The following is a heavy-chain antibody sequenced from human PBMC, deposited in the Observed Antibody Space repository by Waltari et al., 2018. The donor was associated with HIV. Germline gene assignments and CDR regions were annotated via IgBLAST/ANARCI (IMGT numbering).Heavy chain of an antibody. Sequence: QVQLVQSGAEVKKPGDSVKVSCQASGYTFTAYYIYWVRQAPGQGLEWMGWMNPNSGGTNYPQKFKGRVTMTRDTSIKTAYLQLSGLTSDDTALYWCSRGGTILTGYYPSGVSWGQGTPVTVSS. J-gene: IGHJ5*02. D-gene: IGHD3-9*01. CDR2: MNPNSGGT. V-gene: IGHV1-2*02. CDR1: GYTFTAYY. CDR3: SRGGTILTGYYPSGVS.